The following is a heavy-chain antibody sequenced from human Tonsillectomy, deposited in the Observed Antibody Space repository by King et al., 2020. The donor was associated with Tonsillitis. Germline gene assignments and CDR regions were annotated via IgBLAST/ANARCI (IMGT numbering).Heavy chain of an antibody. CDR2: ITWNSGTI. V-gene: IGHV3-9*01. CDR3: AKDTHLVGATGSFDY. CDR1: GFTFDDYA. Sequence: VQLVESGGGLVQPGRSLRLSCAASGFTFDDYAMHWVRQAPGKGLEWVSGITWNSGTIGYADSVKGRFTISRDNAKNSLYLQMNSLRDEDTALYYCAKDTHLVGATGSFDYWGQGTLVTVSS. D-gene: IGHD1-26*01. J-gene: IGHJ4*02.